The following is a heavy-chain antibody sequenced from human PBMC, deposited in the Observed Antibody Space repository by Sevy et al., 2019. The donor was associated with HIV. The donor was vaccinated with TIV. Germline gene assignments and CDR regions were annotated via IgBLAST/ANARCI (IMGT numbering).Heavy chain of an antibody. D-gene: IGHD1-26*01. CDR3: GRTRRGSYYVEVEGLDAFDI. CDR1: GGSISSGGFH. Sequence: SETLSLTCTVSGGSISSGGFHWSWIRQHPGKGLEWIGYIYFSGSTFYNPSLKSRVTISVDTSKNQFSLKLTSVTAADTDVNYCGRTRRGSYYVEVEGLDAFDIWGQGTMVTVSS. V-gene: IGHV4-31*03. CDR2: IYFSGST. J-gene: IGHJ3*02.